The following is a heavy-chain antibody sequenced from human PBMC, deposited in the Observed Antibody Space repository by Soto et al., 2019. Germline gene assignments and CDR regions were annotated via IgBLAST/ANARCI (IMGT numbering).Heavy chain of an antibody. CDR1: GGSVSGYT. V-gene: IGHV1-69*04. J-gene: IGHJ4*02. D-gene: IGHD5-12*01. CDR2: IIPILGIA. Sequence: SGKVAFEGSGGSVSGYTMGVVRQAPGKGFEWMGRIIPILGIANYAQKFQGRVTITADKSTSTAYMELSSLRSEDTAVYYCARDKYSGYDFHFDYWGQGTLVTVS. CDR3: ARDKYSGYDFHFDY.